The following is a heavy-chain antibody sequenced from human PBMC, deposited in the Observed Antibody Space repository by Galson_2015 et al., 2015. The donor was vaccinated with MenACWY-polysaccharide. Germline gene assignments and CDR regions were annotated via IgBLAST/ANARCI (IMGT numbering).Heavy chain of an antibody. J-gene: IGHJ5*01. V-gene: IGHV1-8*01. CDR2: MNPNSGNT. Sequence: SVKVSCKASGYKFSSYDINWVRQASGQGLEWMGWMNPNSGNTGYAQKFQGRVAMTRDTATSTAYMELRMLRYDDTAVYYCTRIIARKHTFVHSGGQRTLVRVS. D-gene: IGHD2-21*01. CDR3: TRIIARKHTFVHS. CDR1: GYKFSSYD.